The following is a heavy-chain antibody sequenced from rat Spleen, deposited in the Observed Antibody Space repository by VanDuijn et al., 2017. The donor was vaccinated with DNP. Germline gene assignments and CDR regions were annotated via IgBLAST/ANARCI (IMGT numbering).Heavy chain of an antibody. CDR3: ARWTRYFDY. Sequence: EVQLQESGSGLVKPSQSLSLTCSVTGYSITSNYWGWIRQFPGNKMEYIGHISYSGNTNYNPSLKSRISITRDTSKNHFFLHLNSVTTEDTATYYCARWTRYFDYWGQGVMVTVSS. V-gene: IGHV3-1*01. CDR2: ISYSGNT. J-gene: IGHJ2*01. CDR1: GYSITSNY. D-gene: IGHD1-7*01.